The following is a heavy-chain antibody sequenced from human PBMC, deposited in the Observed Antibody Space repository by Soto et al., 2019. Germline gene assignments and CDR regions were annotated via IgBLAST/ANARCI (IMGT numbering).Heavy chain of an antibody. J-gene: IGHJ4*02. CDR1: GYTFTDFD. Sequence: QVQLVQSGAEVKKPGASVKVSCKTSGYTFTDFDIMWVRQAAGQGLEWMGWMKPNSGNTGYAQKFQGRVTMTRNTTTTTAYMELRGRRPEDTAVYYCAKSECCRCGTCHYGDFNYWGQGTLGTVSS. CDR2: MKPNSGNT. CDR3: AKSECCRCGTCHYGDFNY. D-gene: IGHD3-16*02. V-gene: IGHV1-8*01.